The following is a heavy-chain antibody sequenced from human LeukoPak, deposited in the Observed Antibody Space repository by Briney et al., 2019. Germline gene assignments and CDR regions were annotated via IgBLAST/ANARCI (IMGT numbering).Heavy chain of an antibody. V-gene: IGHV1-2*02. J-gene: IGHJ3*02. CDR3: ANYCSGGSCYSGNAFDI. CDR2: INPNSGGT. CDR1: GYTFTGYY. D-gene: IGHD2-15*01. Sequence: ASVKVSCKASGYTFTGYYMHWVRQAPGQGLEWMGWINPNSGGTNYAQKSQGRVTMTRETSISTAYMELSRLRSDDTAVYCCANYCSGGSCYSGNAFDIWGQGTMVTVSS.